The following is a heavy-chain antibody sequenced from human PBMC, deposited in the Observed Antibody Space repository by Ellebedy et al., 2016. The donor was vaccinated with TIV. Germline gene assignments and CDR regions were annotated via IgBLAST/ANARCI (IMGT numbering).Heavy chain of an antibody. D-gene: IGHD6-19*01. CDR2: ISYDGSNK. Sequence: GESLKISXAASGFTFSSYAMHWVRQAPGKGLEWVAVISYDGSNKYYADSVKGRFTISRDNSKNTLYLQMNSLRAEDTAVYYCARDRYSGWYAPPNYWGQGTLVTVSS. V-gene: IGHV3-30*04. CDR1: GFTFSSYA. CDR3: ARDRYSGWYAPPNY. J-gene: IGHJ4*02.